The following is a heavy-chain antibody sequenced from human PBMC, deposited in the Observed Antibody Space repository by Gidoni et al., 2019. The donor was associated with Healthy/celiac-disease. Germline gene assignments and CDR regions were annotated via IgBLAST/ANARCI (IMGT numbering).Heavy chain of an antibody. CDR2: ISSSSSYI. CDR3: ARDGYMSIVGATQGWFDP. D-gene: IGHD1-26*01. CDR1: GLTFSTYS. Sequence: EVQLVESGGGLVKPGGSLRLSCAASGLTFSTYSMNWVRQAPGKGLEWVSSISSSSSYIYYADSVKGRFTIARHNAKNSLYLQMNSLRAEDTAVYYCARDGYMSIVGATQGWFDPWGQGTLVTVSS. J-gene: IGHJ5*02. V-gene: IGHV3-21*01.